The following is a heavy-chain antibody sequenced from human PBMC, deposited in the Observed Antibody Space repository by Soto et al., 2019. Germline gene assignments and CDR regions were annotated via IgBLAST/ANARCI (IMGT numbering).Heavy chain of an antibody. CDR3: AKGSYCTNGICCNY. J-gene: IGHJ4*02. Sequence: GGSLRLSCAASGFTFSTYAMSWVRQAPGKGLEWVSAISGSGGSTYYADSVKGRFTISRDNSKNTLYLQMNSLRAEDTAVYYCAKGSYCTNGICCNYWGQGTLVTVSS. V-gene: IGHV3-23*01. CDR2: ISGSGGST. CDR1: GFTFSTYA. D-gene: IGHD2-8*01.